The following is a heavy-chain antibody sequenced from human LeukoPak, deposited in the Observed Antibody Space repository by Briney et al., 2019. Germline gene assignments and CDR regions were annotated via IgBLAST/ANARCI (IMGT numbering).Heavy chain of an antibody. V-gene: IGHV1-2*02. J-gene: IGHJ4*02. CDR1: GYTFTGYY. CDR3: ARVPTTMDYFDY. Sequence: ASVKVSCEASGYTFTGYYMHWVRQAPGQGLEWMGWINPNSGGTNYAQKFQGRVTMTRDTSISTAYMELSRLRSDDTAVYYCARVPTTMDYFDYWGQGTLVTVSS. CDR2: INPNSGGT. D-gene: IGHD1-1*01.